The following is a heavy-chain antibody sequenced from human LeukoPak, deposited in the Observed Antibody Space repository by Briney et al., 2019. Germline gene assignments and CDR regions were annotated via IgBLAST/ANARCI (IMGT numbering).Heavy chain of an antibody. CDR3: AKLKGKDGVRDGYET. V-gene: IGHV3-23*01. J-gene: IGHJ3*02. CDR1: GFTFSSYA. D-gene: IGHD2-2*01. CDR2: ISASGGST. Sequence: PGGSLRLSCAASGFTFSSYAMTWARQAPGKGLEWVSAISASGGSTYYADSVKGRFTISRDNSKNTLYLHMNSLRAEDAALYYCAKLKGKDGVRDGYETWGPGTMVTVSS.